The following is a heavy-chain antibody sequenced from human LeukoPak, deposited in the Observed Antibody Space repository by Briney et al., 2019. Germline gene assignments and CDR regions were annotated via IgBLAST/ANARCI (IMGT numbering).Heavy chain of an antibody. V-gene: IGHV1-2*06. D-gene: IGHD3-10*01. J-gene: IGHJ4*02. CDR3: ARDRALLWFGSPLYYFDY. CDR2: INPNSGGT. Sequence: GASVKVSCKASGGTFSSYAISWVRQAPGQGLEWMGRINPNSGGTNYAQKFQGRVTMTRDTSISTAYMELSRLRPDDTAVYYCARDRALLWFGSPLYYFDYWGQGTLVTVSS. CDR1: GGTFSSYA.